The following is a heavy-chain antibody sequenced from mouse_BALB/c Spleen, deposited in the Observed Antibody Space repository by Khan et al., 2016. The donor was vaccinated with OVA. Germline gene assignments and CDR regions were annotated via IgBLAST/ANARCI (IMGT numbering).Heavy chain of an antibody. J-gene: IGHJ3*01. Sequence: EVQLQESGGDLVKPGGSLKVSCEASGFTFSNYGMSWVRQTPDKRLEWVASISNGGSYTYYPDSVKGRLTISRDNAKNTLYLQMSRLKSEDTAMYYCVRHRFTSAADWFAYWGQGTLVTVSA. V-gene: IGHV5-6*01. CDR1: GFTFSNYG. D-gene: IGHD1-2*01. CDR3: VRHRFTSAADWFAY. CDR2: ISNGGSYT.